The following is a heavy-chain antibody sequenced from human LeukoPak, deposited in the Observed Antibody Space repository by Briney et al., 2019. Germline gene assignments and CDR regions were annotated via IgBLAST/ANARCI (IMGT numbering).Heavy chain of an antibody. V-gene: IGHV4-39*01. Sequence: SETLSLTCTVSGGSISSSSYYWGWIRQPPGKGLEWIGNIYYNGNTYYKPSLKSRVTISVDTSKNQVSLRLSSVTAADTALYYCATSDYDSSGRAFHIWGQGTMVTVSS. J-gene: IGHJ3*02. D-gene: IGHD3-22*01. CDR2: IYYNGNT. CDR3: ATSDYDSSGRAFHI. CDR1: GGSISSSSYY.